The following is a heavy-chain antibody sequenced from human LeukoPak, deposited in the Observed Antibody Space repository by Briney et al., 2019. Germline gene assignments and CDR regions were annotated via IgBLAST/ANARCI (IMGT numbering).Heavy chain of an antibody. CDR1: GGSISSYY. J-gene: IGHJ6*02. Sequence: PSETLSLTCTVSGGSISSYYWSWIRQPPGKGLEWIGYIYYSGSTNYNPSLKSRVTISVDTSKNQFSLKLSSVTAADTAVYYCARAPSLWSGEDVWGQGTTVTVSS. CDR2: IYYSGST. V-gene: IGHV4-59*01. D-gene: IGHD3-10*01. CDR3: ARAPSLWSGEDV.